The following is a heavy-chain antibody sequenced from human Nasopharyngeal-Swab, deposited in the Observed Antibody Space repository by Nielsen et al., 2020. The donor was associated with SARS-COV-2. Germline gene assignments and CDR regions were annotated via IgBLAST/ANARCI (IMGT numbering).Heavy chain of an antibody. CDR2: ISGSGGST. D-gene: IGHD3-22*01. CDR3: AKGRYTMSYYYSMDV. CDR1: GFTFSSYA. V-gene: IGHV3-23*01. J-gene: IGHJ6*03. Sequence: GESLKISCAASGFTFSSYAMSWVRQAPGKGLEWVSAISGSGGSTYYADSVKGRFTISRDNSKNTLYLQMNSLRAEDTDVYYCAKGRYTMSYYYSMDVWGKGTTVTVSS.